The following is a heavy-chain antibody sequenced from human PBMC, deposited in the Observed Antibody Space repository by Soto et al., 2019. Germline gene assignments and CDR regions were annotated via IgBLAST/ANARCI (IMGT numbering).Heavy chain of an antibody. CDR1: GVSISSEGYY. CDR2: FYHSGTT. V-gene: IGHV4-31*03. Sequence: SETLSLTCTLSGVSISSEGYYWTWIRQHPGKGLEWIGDFYHSGTTSYNPSLKSRVTISVDTSKNQFSLKLSSVTAADTAVYYCARTPPYYGGNSGGWFDPWGQGTLVTVSS. J-gene: IGHJ5*02. D-gene: IGHD4-17*01. CDR3: ARTPPYYGGNSGGWFDP.